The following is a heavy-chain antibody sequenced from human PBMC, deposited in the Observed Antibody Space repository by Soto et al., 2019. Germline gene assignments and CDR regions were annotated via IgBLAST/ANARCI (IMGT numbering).Heavy chain of an antibody. V-gene: IGHV3-64*07. J-gene: IGHJ4*02. CDR2: ISKNGDST. Sequence: EVQLMESGGGVVQPGGSLRLSCAASGFTFSSETMFWVRQAPGKGLEHITAISKNGDSTFYADSVKGRFSISRDNSKNTLYLQMGRLRAEDMAVYYCATREGFAYWGQGTLVTVSS. CDR3: ATREGFAY. CDR1: GFTFSSET.